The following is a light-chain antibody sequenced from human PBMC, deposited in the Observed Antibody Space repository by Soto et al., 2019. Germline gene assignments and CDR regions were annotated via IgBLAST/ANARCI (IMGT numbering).Light chain of an antibody. CDR3: AAWDDSLNGVV. Sequence: QPVLTQPPSASGTPGQRGTISCSGSSSNIGANTVNWYQHFPGTAPKLLMYSNSQRPSGVPDRFSGSKSGTSASLAISGPQSEDEADYYCAAWDDSLNGVVFGGGTKLTVL. V-gene: IGLV1-44*01. CDR1: SSNIGANT. CDR2: SNS. J-gene: IGLJ2*01.